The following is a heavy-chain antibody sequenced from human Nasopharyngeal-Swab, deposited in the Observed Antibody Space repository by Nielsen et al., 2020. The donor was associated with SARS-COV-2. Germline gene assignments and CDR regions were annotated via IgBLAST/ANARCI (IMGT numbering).Heavy chain of an antibody. Sequence: GGSLRLSCAASGFTFDDYAMHWVRQAPGKGLEWVSGISWNSGSIGYADSLKGRFTISRDNAKNSLYLQMNSLRAKDTALYYCAKLVVTDDAFDIWGQGTLVTVSS. V-gene: IGHV3-9*01. D-gene: IGHD3-22*01. J-gene: IGHJ3*02. CDR3: AKLVVTDDAFDI. CDR2: ISWNSGSI. CDR1: GFTFDDYA.